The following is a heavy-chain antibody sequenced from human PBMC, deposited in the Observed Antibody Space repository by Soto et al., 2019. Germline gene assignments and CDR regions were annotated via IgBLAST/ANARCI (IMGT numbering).Heavy chain of an antibody. J-gene: IGHJ6*02. D-gene: IGHD6-6*01. CDR2: IKSKTDGGTT. Sequence: GGSLRLSCAASGFTFSNAWMNWVRQAPGKGLEWVGRIKSKTDGGTTDYAAPVKGRFTISRDDSKNTLYLQMNSLKTEGTAVYYCTTEGSSSSPGYYYYYGMDVWGQGTTVTVSS. V-gene: IGHV3-15*07. CDR1: GFTFSNAW. CDR3: TTEGSSSSPGYYYYYGMDV.